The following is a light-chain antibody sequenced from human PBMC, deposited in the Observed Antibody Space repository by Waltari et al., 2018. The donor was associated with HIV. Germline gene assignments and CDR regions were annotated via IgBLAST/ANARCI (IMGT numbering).Light chain of an antibody. CDR2: RND. V-gene: IGLV1-47*01. Sequence: SVLTQPPSASGTPGQRVTISCSGSSSNIGSNYVFWYQQVPGTAPKLLLYRNDQRPSWVPDRFSGSTSGTSAALAISGLRPEDEADYYCATWDDSLSGVLFGGGTKLTVL. CDR1: SSNIGSNY. CDR3: ATWDDSLSGVL. J-gene: IGLJ2*01.